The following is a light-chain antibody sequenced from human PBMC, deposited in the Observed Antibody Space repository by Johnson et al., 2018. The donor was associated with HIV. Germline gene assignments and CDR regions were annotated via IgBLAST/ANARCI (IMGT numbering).Light chain of an antibody. CDR3: GTWDNSLSAV. CDR2: DNN. Sequence: SVLTQSPSVSAAPGQKVTISCSGSSSNIGNNYVSWYQQLPGTAPKLLIYDNNKRPSGIPDRFSGSKSGTSATLGITGLQTGDEADYYCGTWDNSLSAVFGTGTKVTVV. J-gene: IGLJ1*01. V-gene: IGLV1-51*01. CDR1: SSNIGNNY.